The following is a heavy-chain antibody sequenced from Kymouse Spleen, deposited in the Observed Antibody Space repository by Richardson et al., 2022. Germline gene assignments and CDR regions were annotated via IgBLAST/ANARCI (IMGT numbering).Heavy chain of an antibody. D-gene: IGHD3-10*01. CDR1: GFTFSSYG. V-gene: IGHV3-30*18. CDR3: AKDGYYYGSGSHFDY. CDR2: ISYDGSNK. Sequence: QVQLVESGGGVVQPGRSLRLSCAASGFTFSSYGMHWVRQAPGKGLEWVAVISYDGSNKYYADSVKGRFTISRDNSKNTLYLQMNSLRAEDTAVYYCAKDGYYYGSGSHFDYWGQGTLVTVSS. J-gene: IGHJ4*02.